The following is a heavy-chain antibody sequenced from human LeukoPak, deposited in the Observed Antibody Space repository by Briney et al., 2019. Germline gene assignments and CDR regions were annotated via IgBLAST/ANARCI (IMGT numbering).Heavy chain of an antibody. V-gene: IGHV3-33*01. Sequence: PGGSLRLSCAASGFTFSSYGMHWVRQAPGKGLEWVAVIWYDGSNKYYADSVKGRFTISRDNSKNTLYLQMNSLRAEDTAVYYCAREASVANSVWAFDIWGQGTMVTVSS. J-gene: IGHJ3*02. CDR2: IWYDGSNK. CDR1: GFTFSSYG. CDR3: AREASVANSVWAFDI. D-gene: IGHD4-23*01.